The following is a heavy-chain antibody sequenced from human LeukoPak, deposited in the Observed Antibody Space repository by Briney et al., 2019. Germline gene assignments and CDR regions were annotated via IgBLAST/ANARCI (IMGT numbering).Heavy chain of an antibody. V-gene: IGHV1-8*01. J-gene: IGHJ4*02. D-gene: IGHD2-21*01. CDR2: MNPNSGNT. CDR3: ARVAGNCGGDCYRLVY. Sequence: ASVKVSCKASGYTFTTYDINWVRQATGQGLEWMAWMNPNSGNTGYAQKFQGRVTMARNTSISTAYMELSSLRSEDTAVYYCARVAGNCGGDCYRLVYWGQGTLVTVAS. CDR1: GYTFTTYD.